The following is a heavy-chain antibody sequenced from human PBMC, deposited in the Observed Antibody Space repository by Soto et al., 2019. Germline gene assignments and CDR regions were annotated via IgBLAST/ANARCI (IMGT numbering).Heavy chain of an antibody. CDR3: VKDKVDTGYGRIFDY. Sequence: PWGSQRHTCAASEFIYNTYGMSCVRQAPGKGLEWVSGITNSGDNTYYADSVKGRFTISRDNSKNTLYLQMNSLRAEDTALYFCVKDKVDTGYGRIFDYWGQGTLVTVSS. V-gene: IGHV3-23*01. CDR1: EFIYNTYG. J-gene: IGHJ4*02. D-gene: IGHD5-18*01. CDR2: ITNSGDNT.